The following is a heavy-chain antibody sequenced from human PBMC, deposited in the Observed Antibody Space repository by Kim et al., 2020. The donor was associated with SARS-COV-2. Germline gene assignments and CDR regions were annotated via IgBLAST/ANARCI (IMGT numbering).Heavy chain of an antibody. V-gene: IGHV3-7*01. Sequence: GGSLRLSCAASGFTFSSYWMSWVRQAPGKGLEWVANIKQDGSEKYYVDSVKGRFTISRDNAKNSLYLQMNSLRAEDTAVYYCARVGSKAGYCSGGSWFLGASVLYYYYGMQVWGQGTTVTVSS. CDR2: IKQDGSEK. D-gene: IGHD2-15*01. J-gene: IGHJ6*01. CDR1: GFTFSSYW. CDR3: ARVGSKAGYCSGGSWFLGASVLYYYYGMQV.